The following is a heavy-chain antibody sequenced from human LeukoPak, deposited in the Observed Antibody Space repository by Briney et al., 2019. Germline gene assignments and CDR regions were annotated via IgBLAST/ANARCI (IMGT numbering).Heavy chain of an antibody. D-gene: IGHD6-13*01. CDR2: ISSDGSSI. Sequence: GGSLRLSCAASGFTFSTYWMHWVRQAPGKGLVWVSRISSDGSSISYADSVKGRFTISRDDAKNTLYLQMNSLRVEDAAVYYCARVVGYSSSWYSGFDCWGQGTLVTVS. J-gene: IGHJ4*02. CDR3: ARVVGYSSSWYSGFDC. CDR1: GFTFSTYW. V-gene: IGHV3-74*01.